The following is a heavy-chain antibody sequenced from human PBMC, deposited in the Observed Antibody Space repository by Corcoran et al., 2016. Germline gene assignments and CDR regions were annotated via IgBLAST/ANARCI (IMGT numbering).Heavy chain of an antibody. V-gene: IGHV1-46*01. CDR3: AREGITMVRRGPVTL. CDR2: INPSGGST. J-gene: IGHJ4*02. D-gene: IGHD3-10*01. Sequence: QVQLVQSGAEVKKPGASVKVSCKASGYTFTSYYMHWVRQAPGQGLEWMGIINPSGGSTSYAQKFQGRVTMTRDTSTSTFYMELSSLRSEDTAVYYCAREGITMVRRGPVTLWGQGTLVTVSS. CDR1: GYTFTSYY.